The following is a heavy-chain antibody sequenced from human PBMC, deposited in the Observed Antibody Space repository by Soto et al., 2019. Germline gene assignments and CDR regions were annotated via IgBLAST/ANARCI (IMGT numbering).Heavy chain of an antibody. D-gene: IGHD2-2*01. CDR2: MNQYGSEK. CDR1: GFTFSSYW. J-gene: IGHJ4*02. V-gene: IGHV3-7*01. Sequence: GGSLRLSCAGSGFTFSSYWMSWVRQAPGKGLEWVANMNQYGSEKYYVDSVKGRFTISRDNAKNSLYLQMNSLRVEDTAVYYCARGSSISGFDYWGQGTLVTVSS. CDR3: ARGSSISGFDY.